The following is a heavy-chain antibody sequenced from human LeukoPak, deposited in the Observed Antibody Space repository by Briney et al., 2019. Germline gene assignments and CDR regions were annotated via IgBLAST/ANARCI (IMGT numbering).Heavy chain of an antibody. CDR1: GDSISSYY. V-gene: IGHV4-4*07. Sequence: SETLSLTCTVSGDSISSYYWSWIRQPAGKGLEWIGRIYTSGSTNYNPSLQSRVTMSVDTSKNQFSLKLSSVTAADTAVYYCARVGGIAAAGLYYFAYWGQGTLVTVSS. D-gene: IGHD6-13*01. J-gene: IGHJ4*02. CDR2: IYTSGST. CDR3: ARVGGIAAAGLYYFAY.